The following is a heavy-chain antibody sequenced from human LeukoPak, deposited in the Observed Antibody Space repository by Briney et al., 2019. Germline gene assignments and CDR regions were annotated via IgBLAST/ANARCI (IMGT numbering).Heavy chain of an antibody. Sequence: GASVKVSCKASGYTLTSYYMQWVRQAPGQGLEWMGIINPNDATTSSARKFQGRVTMTRDTSTSTVYMELRSLTSEDTAVYYCARVDCSGGSCYRFDYWGQGILVTVSS. J-gene: IGHJ4*02. CDR1: GYTLTSYY. CDR2: INPNDATT. V-gene: IGHV1-46*01. D-gene: IGHD2-15*01. CDR3: ARVDCSGGSCYRFDY.